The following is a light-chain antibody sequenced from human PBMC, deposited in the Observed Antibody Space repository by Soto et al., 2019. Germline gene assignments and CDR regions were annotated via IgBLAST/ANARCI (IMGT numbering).Light chain of an antibody. Sequence: DILMTQSPLSLPFTPGEPSSTSCRSGQSLLHSNGYNYLDWYQQKPGQAPRLLIYDASNRATGIPARFSGSGSGTDFTLTISSLEPEDFAVYYCQQRSNWPLTFGQGTRLEI. CDR3: QQRSNWPLT. CDR2: DAS. J-gene: IGKJ5*01. CDR1: QSLLHSNGYNY. V-gene: IGKV3-11*01.